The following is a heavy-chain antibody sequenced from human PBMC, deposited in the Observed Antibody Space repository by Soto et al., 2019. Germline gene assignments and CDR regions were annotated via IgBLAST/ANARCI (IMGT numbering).Heavy chain of an antibody. Sequence: SGPGLVKPSETLSLTCTVSGGSITSDTFYWGWIRQPPGKGPEWIGIVYYSGTHFYHPSLKSRVNLSGDPAKNQLSLKVTSVTAADTAVYYCAKRTYGSGNDWGQGTLVTVSS. D-gene: IGHD3-10*01. CDR3: AKRTYGSGND. CDR1: GGSITSDTFY. J-gene: IGHJ4*02. V-gene: IGHV4-39*01. CDR2: VYYSGTH.